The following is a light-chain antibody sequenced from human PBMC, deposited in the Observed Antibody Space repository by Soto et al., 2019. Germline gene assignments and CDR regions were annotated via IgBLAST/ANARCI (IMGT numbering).Light chain of an antibody. CDR1: QSISSW. J-gene: IGKJ1*01. V-gene: IGKV1-5*03. CDR2: KAS. CDR3: QHWVDYMWT. Sequence: DLHLTQSPSTLSASVGDRVTITCRASQSISSWLAWYQQKPGKAPKLLIYKASTLESGVPSRFSDSGSGTEFTLTISRLQADDFATYYCQHWVDYMWTFGQGTKVEIK.